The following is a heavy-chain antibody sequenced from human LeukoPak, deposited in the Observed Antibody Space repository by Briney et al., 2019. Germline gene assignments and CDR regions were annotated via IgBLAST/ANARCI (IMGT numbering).Heavy chain of an antibody. Sequence: PSETLSLTCAVSGGSISSGGYSWSWIRQPPGKGLEWIGYTYYSGSTYYNPSLKSRVTISVDTSKNQFSLKLSSVTAADTAVYYCAREYCSSTSCYLNEYNWFDPWGQGTLVTVSS. V-gene: IGHV4-30-4*07. CDR3: AREYCSSTSCYLNEYNWFDP. J-gene: IGHJ5*02. CDR2: TYYSGST. CDR1: GGSISSGGYS. D-gene: IGHD2-2*01.